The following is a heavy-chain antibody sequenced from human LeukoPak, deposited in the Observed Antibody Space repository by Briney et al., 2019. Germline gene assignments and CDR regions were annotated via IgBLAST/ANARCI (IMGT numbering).Heavy chain of an antibody. V-gene: IGHV3-74*01. CDR2: MNNDGSST. D-gene: IGHD2-2*01. J-gene: IGHJ4*02. CDR1: GLTFSSYW. Sequence: PGGSLRLSCAASGLTFSSYWMHWVRQAPGKGLVWVSRMNNDGSSTSYADSVKGRFTISRDNAKNTLYLQMNSLRDEDTAVYYCAKDYCSSTSCYPDYWGQGTLVTVSS. CDR3: AKDYCSSTSCYPDY.